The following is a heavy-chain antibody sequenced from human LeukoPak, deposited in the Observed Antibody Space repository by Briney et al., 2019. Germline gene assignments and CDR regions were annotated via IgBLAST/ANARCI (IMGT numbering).Heavy chain of an antibody. CDR2: IKTETDGGRT. J-gene: IGHJ5*02. V-gene: IGHV3-15*01. CDR3: TWSGLKIEA. D-gene: IGHD3-3*01. Sequence: GGSLRLSCAASGFTFNIAWMSCVRQAPGKGLECVAQIKTETDGGRTDYAAPVKGRFTILRDGSKNMVFLQMNSLKTDVTALYYWTWSGLKIEAWGQGTVVSVSS. CDR1: GFTFNIAW.